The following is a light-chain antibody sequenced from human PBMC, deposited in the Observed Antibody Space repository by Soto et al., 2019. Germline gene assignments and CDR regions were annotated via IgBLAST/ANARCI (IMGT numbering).Light chain of an antibody. J-gene: IGKJ2*01. CDR3: QQDSTSPYT. CDR1: QSVSSSY. V-gene: IGKV3-20*01. CDR2: GAS. Sequence: EIVLTQSPGTLSLSPGERATLSCRASQSVSSSYLAWYQKKPGQAPRLLIYGASNRANGIPDRFSGSGYVTDFTLTISRLESEEFAVYYCQQDSTSPYTFGQGTKVDIK.